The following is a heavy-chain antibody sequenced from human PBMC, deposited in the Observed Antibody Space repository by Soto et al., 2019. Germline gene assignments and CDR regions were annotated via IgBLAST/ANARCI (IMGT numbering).Heavy chain of an antibody. V-gene: IGHV1-69*01. CDR2: LIVILGTT. J-gene: IGHJ4*02. CDR3: ASGYYDSSGYSIDY. D-gene: IGHD3-22*01. Sequence: QVQLVQSGAEVRKPGSSVKVSCQSFGGSFSSYAFSWVRQAPGQGLEWMGGLIVILGTTNYAQKFKGRGTFTADESTSTGYMEVSSLESEDTAIYYCASGYYDSSGYSIDYWGQGTQVTVSS. CDR1: GGSFSSYA.